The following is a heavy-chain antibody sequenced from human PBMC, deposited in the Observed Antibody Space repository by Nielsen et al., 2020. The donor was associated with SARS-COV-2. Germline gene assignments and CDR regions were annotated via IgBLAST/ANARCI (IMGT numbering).Heavy chain of an antibody. J-gene: IGHJ6*02. CDR2: IWYDGTTK. V-gene: IGHV3-33*08. D-gene: IGHD3/OR15-3a*01. Sequence: GESLKISCAASGFTFSSYAMHWVRQAPGKGLEWVAVIWYDGTTKYYADSVKGRFTISRDNSKNTLFLQMTSLRVEDTAIYYCARARATIFGLVMSYGMDVWGQGTTVAVSS. CDR1: GFTFSSYA. CDR3: ARARATIFGLVMSYGMDV.